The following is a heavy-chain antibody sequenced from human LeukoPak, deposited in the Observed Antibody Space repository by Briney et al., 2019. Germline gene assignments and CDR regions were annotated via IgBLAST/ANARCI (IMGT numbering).Heavy chain of an antibody. V-gene: IGHV1-18*01. CDR1: GYTFTSYG. D-gene: IGHD3-22*01. Sequence: ASVKVSCKASGYTFTSYGISWVRQAPGQGLEWMGWISAYNGNTNYAQKLQGRVTMTTDTSTSTAYMELRSLRSDDTAVYYCARVFHDSSGYYPHYFDYWGQGTLVPVSS. CDR3: ARVFHDSSGYYPHYFDY. J-gene: IGHJ4*02. CDR2: ISAYNGNT.